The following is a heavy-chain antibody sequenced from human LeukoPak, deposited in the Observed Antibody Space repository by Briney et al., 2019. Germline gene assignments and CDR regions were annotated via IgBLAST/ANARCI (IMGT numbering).Heavy chain of an antibody. CDR1: GYTFTGYD. J-gene: IGHJ4*02. D-gene: IGHD5-18*01. CDR2: INPNTGGT. CDR3: ARDRSGYSYGEPLDH. Sequence: ASVKVSCKASGYTFTGYDINWVRQAPGQGLEWLGRINPNTGGTDDAQKFQGRVTMTRDTSINTAYMELSRLRPDDTAVYYCARDRSGYSYGEPLDHWGQGTLVIVSS. V-gene: IGHV1-2*06.